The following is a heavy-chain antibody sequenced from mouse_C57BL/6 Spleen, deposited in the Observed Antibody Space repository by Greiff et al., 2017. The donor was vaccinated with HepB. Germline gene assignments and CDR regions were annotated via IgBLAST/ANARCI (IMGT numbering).Heavy chain of an antibody. CDR3: SRSHLYGSSLYYFDY. Sequence: EVQLQQSVAELVRPGASVKLSCTASGFNIKNTYMHWVKQRPEQGLEWIGRIDPANGNTKYAPKFQGKATITADTSSNTAYLQLSSLTSEDTAIYYCSRSHLYGSSLYYFDYWGQGTTLTVSS. J-gene: IGHJ2*01. V-gene: IGHV14-3*01. D-gene: IGHD1-1*01. CDR1: GFNIKNTY. CDR2: IDPANGNT.